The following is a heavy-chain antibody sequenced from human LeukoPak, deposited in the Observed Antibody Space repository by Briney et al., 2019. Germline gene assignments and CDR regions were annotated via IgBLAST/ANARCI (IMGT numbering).Heavy chain of an antibody. CDR3: ARVPGLRWELLTSDY. CDR1: GFTFSSYS. D-gene: IGHD1-26*01. CDR2: ISSSSSYI. J-gene: IGHJ4*02. Sequence: GGSLRLSCAASGFTFSSYSMNWVRQAPGKGLEWVSSISSSSSYIYYADSVKGRFTISRDNAKNSLYLQMNSLRAEDTAVYYCARVPGLRWELLTSDYRGQGTLVTVSS. V-gene: IGHV3-21*01.